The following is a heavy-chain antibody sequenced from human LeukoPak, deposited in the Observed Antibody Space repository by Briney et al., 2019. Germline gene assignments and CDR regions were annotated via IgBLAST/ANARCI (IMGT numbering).Heavy chain of an antibody. CDR1: GFTFNTYE. CDR2: ISSSGSTI. CDR3: AMPPFYCGGDCYFDY. Sequence: GGSLRLSCAASGFTFNTYEMNWVRQAPGKGLEWVSYISSSGSTIYYADSAKGRFTISRDNAKNSLYLQMNSLRAEDTAVYYCAMPPFYCGGDCYFDYWGQGTLVTVSS. D-gene: IGHD2-21*02. J-gene: IGHJ4*02. V-gene: IGHV3-48*03.